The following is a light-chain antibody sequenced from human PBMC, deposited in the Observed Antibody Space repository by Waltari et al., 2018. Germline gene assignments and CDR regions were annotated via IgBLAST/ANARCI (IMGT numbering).Light chain of an antibody. CDR2: DDS. J-gene: IGLJ2*01. CDR3: QVWDRSRAHRHVV. Sequence: SYVLTQPPSVSVAPGQTATITCGGDNIGSHSVHWYQRKPGQAPVVVVYDDSDRPSGIPERFSGSNAGNTATLTISRVEAGDEADYDCQVWDRSRAHRHVVFGGGTKLTVL. V-gene: IGLV3-21*02. CDR1: NIGSHS.